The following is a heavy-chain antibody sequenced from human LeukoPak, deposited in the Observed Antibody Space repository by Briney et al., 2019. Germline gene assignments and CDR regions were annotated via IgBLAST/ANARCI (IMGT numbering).Heavy chain of an antibody. CDR3: ARGRIYSSSSFYRFDY. CDR2: IYYSGST. Sequence: SETLSLTCTVSGGSISSSSYYWGWIRQPPGKGLEWIGSIYYSGSTYYNPSLKGRVTISVDTSKNQFSLKLSSVTAADTAVYYCARGRIYSSSSFYRFDYWGQGTLVTVSS. J-gene: IGHJ4*02. V-gene: IGHV4-39*01. D-gene: IGHD6-6*01. CDR1: GGSISSSSYY.